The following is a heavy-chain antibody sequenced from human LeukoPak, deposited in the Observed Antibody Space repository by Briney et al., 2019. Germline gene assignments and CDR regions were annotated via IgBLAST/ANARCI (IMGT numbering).Heavy chain of an antibody. V-gene: IGHV3-48*03. CDR3: ARAWGFDSSGYWEDY. D-gene: IGHD3-22*01. CDR1: GFTFSSYE. Sequence: PGGSRRLSCAASGFTFSSYEMNWVRQAPGKGLEWVSYISSSGSTIYYADSVKGRFTIYRDNAKNSLYLQMNSLRAEDTAVYYCARAWGFDSSGYWEDYWGQGTLVTVSS. CDR2: ISSSGSTI. J-gene: IGHJ4*02.